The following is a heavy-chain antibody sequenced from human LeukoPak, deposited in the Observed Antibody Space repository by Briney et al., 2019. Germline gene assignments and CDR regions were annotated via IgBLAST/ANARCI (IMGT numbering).Heavy chain of an antibody. CDR1: GFTFDDYG. J-gene: IGHJ5*02. Sequence: AGGSLRLSCAASGFTFDDYGMNWVRQAPGKGLEWVSGINWNGGSTGYADSVKGRFTISRDNAKNSLYLQMNSLRAEDTALYYCASTIFGVFDPWGQGTLVTVSS. D-gene: IGHD3-3*01. V-gene: IGHV3-20*04. CDR3: ASTIFGVFDP. CDR2: INWNGGST.